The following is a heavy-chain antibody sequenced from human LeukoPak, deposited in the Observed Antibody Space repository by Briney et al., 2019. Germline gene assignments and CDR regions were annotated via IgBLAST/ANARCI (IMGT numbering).Heavy chain of an antibody. J-gene: IGHJ6*03. CDR2: ISGSGGST. V-gene: IGHV3-23*01. CDR3: ARTIGDYYYMDV. D-gene: IGHD1-14*01. Sequence: GGSLRLSCAASGFTFSSYGMSGVRQAPGKGLEWVSAISGSGGSTYYADSVKGRFTISRDNSKNTLYLQMNSLRAEDTAVYYCARTIGDYYYMDVWGKGTTVTISS. CDR1: GFTFSSYG.